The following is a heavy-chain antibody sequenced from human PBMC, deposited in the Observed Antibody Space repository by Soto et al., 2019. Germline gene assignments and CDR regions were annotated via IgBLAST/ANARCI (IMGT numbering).Heavy chain of an antibody. CDR1: GFTFSNYG. D-gene: IGHD3-10*01. J-gene: IGHJ6*04. Sequence: EVQLLESGGGLVQPGGSLRLSCAASGFTFSNYGMSWVRLAPGKGLDWVSAISSNAGATYYPDSVKGRFDISRDNSKSTLYPEMNSLRAEDTAVYYCAKDFVGLELPGLHVRGKGTTVTVAS. CDR2: ISSNAGAT. CDR3: AKDFVGLELPGLHV. V-gene: IGHV3-23*01.